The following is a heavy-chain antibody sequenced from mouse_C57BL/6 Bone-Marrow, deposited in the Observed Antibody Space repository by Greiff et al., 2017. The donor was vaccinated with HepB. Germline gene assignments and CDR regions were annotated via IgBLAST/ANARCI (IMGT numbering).Heavy chain of an antibody. D-gene: IGHD1-1*01. J-gene: IGHJ1*03. CDR1: GFTFSDYY. V-gene: IGHV5-12*01. CDR3: ARHLSGV. CDR2: ISNGGGST. Sequence: EVHLVESGGGLVQPGGSLKLSCAASGFTFSDYYMYWVRQTPEKRLEWVAYISNGGGSTYYPDTVKGRFTISRDNAKNTLYLQMSRLKSEDTAMYYCARHLSGVWGTGTTVTVSS.